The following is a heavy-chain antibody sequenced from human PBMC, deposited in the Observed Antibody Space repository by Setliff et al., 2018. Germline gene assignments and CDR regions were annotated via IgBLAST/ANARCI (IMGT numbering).Heavy chain of an antibody. CDR1: GGSISSSY. Sequence: SETLSLTCTVSGGSISSSYWSWIRQPPGKGLEWFGHIYKSGSTNYNPSLKSRVTISLDTPKNQFSLRLSSVTAADTAVYYCARTRYGLGGRPYWGQGTLVTVSS. CDR3: ARTRYGLGGRPY. V-gene: IGHV4-59*01. D-gene: IGHD2-15*01. CDR2: IYKSGST. J-gene: IGHJ4*02.